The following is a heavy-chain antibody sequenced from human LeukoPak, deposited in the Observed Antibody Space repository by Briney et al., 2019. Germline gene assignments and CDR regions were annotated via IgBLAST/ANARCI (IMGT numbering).Heavy chain of an antibody. Sequence: PSETLSLTCTVSGGSISSSSYYWGWIRQPPGKGLEWIGSICYSGSTYYNPSLKSRVTISVDTSKNQFSLKLSSVTAADTAVYYCARDPSPSWGQGTLVTVSS. CDR3: ARDPSPS. V-gene: IGHV4-39*07. J-gene: IGHJ4*02. CDR2: ICYSGST. CDR1: GGSISSSSYY. D-gene: IGHD3/OR15-3a*01.